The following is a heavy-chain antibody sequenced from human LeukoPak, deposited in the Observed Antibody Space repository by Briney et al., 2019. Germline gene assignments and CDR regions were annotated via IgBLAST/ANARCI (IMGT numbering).Heavy chain of an antibody. Sequence: PGGSLRLSCAASGFTFSSYAMSWVRQAPGKGLEWVSAISGSSGSTYYADSVKGRFTISRDNAKNSLYLQMNSLRAEDTAVYYCARDGDSSGWYEVDYWGQGTLVTVSS. CDR1: GFTFSSYA. J-gene: IGHJ4*02. D-gene: IGHD6-19*01. CDR2: ISGSSGST. V-gene: IGHV3-23*01. CDR3: ARDGDSSGWYEVDY.